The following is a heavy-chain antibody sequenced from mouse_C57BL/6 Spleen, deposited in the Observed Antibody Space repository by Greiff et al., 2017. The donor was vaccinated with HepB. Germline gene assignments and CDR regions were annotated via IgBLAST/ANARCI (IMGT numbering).Heavy chain of an antibody. D-gene: IGHD3-2*02. CDR2: IDPSDSYT. J-gene: IGHJ2*01. CDR1: GYTFTSYW. CDR3: ARRCDSSGFDY. V-gene: IGHV1-50*01. Sequence: QVQLQQPGAELVKPGASVKLSCKASGYTFTSYWMQWVKQRPGQGLEWIGEIDPSDSYTNYNQKFKGKATLTVDTSSSTAYMQLSSLTSEDSAVDYCARRCDSSGFDYWGQGTTLTVSS.